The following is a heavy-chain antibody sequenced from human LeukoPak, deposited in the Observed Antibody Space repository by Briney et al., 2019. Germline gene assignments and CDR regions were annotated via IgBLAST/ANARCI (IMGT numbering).Heavy chain of an antibody. V-gene: IGHV4-30-4*01. CDR3: ARVGGYDLYYFDY. D-gene: IGHD5-12*01. CDR1: GGSISSGDYY. J-gene: IGHJ4*02. Sequence: SETLSLTCTVSGGSISSGDYYWSWIHQPPGKGLEWIGYIYYSGSTYYNPSLKSRVTISVDTSKNQFSLKLSSVTAADTAVYYCARVGGYDLYYFDYWGQGTLVTVSS. CDR2: IYYSGST.